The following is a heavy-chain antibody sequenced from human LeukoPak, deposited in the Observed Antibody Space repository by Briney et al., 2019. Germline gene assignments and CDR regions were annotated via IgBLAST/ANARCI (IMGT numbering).Heavy chain of an antibody. CDR2: INHSGST. V-gene: IGHV4-34*01. CDR3: ARDASEEREHYSNWFDP. Sequence: SETLSLTCAVYGGSFSCYYWRWIRQPPAKGLEWIGEINHSGSTNYNPSLKSRVTISVDTSKNQFSLKLSSVTAADTAVYYCARDASEEREHYSNWFDPWGQGTLVTVSS. D-gene: IGHD4-11*01. J-gene: IGHJ5*02. CDR1: GGSFSCYY.